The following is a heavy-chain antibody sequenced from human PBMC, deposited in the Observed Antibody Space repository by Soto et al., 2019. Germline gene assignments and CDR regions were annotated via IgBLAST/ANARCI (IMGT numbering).Heavy chain of an antibody. J-gene: IGHJ4*02. CDR3: ARRRSSWYVDY. D-gene: IGHD6-13*01. V-gene: IGHV4-39*01. CDR2: IYYSGST. Sequence: SETLSLTCTVSGGSISSGNYYWGWIRQPPGKGLEWIGNIYYSGSTYYNPSLKSRVTISVDTSKNQFSLKLSSVTAADTAVYYCARRRSSWYVDYWGQGTLVTVSS. CDR1: GGSISSGNYY.